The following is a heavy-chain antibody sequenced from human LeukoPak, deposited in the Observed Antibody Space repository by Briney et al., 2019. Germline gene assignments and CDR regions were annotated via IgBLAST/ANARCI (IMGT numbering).Heavy chain of an antibody. D-gene: IGHD3-9*01. J-gene: IGHJ4*02. CDR1: GFTFSSYA. CDR3: AKGSSDDILTGYPLFDY. Sequence: GGSLRLSCAASGFTFSSYAMSWVRQAPGKGLEWVSAISGSGGSTYYADSVRGRFTISRDNSKNTLYLQMNSLRAEDTAVYYCAKGSSDDILTGYPLFDYWGQGTLVTVSS. CDR2: ISGSGGST. V-gene: IGHV3-23*01.